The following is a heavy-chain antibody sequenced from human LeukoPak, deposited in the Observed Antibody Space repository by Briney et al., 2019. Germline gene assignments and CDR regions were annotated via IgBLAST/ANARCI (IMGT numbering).Heavy chain of an antibody. CDR3: ARASLRNLVFDY. V-gene: IGHV1-46*01. CDR1: GYTFTSYY. Sequence: ASVKVSCKASGYTFTSYYMHWVRQAPGQGLEWIGIINPSGGSTSYAQKFQGRVTMTRDTSTSTVYMELSSLRSEDTAVYYCARASLRNLVFDYWGQGTLVTVSS. D-gene: IGHD1-14*01. CDR2: INPSGGST. J-gene: IGHJ4*02.